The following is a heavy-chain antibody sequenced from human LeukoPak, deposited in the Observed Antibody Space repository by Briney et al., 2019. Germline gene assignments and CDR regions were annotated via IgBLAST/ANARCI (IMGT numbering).Heavy chain of an antibody. J-gene: IGHJ4*02. V-gene: IGHV3-23*01. Sequence: TGGSLRLSCAISGFTFSDYVMTWVRQAPGKGLKWVSTISDGDGTTYYADSVKGRFTISRDNSKNTLYLQMNSLRAEDTAVYYCAKDQTMVRGVTNTVFDYWGQGTLVTVSS. CDR3: AKDQTMVRGVTNTVFDY. CDR1: GFTFSDYV. D-gene: IGHD3-10*01. CDR2: ISDGDGTT.